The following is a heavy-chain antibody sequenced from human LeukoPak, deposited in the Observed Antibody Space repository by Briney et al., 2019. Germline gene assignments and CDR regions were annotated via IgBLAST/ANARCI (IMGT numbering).Heavy chain of an antibody. CDR1: GFTFSSYA. CDR2: IIGSGGST. CDR3: AKAKGDGYNYGPIDY. V-gene: IGHV3-23*01. J-gene: IGHJ4*02. Sequence: GGSLRLSCSASGFTFSSYAMSWVRQAPGKGLEWVSGIIGSGGSTFYADSVKGRFTISRDNSKNTLYLQTNSLRAEDTAVYYCAKAKGDGYNYGPIDYWGQGTLVTVSS. D-gene: IGHD5-24*01.